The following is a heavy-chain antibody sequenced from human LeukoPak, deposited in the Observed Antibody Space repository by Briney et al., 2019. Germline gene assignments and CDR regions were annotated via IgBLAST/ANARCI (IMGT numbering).Heavy chain of an antibody. CDR1: GYTFTSYD. J-gene: IGHJ5*02. D-gene: IGHD3-10*01. V-gene: IGHV1-8*01. Sequence: ASVKVSCKASGYTFTSYDINWVRQATGQGLEWMGWMNPNSANTGYAQKFQGRVTMTRNTSISTAYMELSSLRSEDTAVYYCARVWSRREGGWFDPWGQGTLVTVSS. CDR2: MNPNSANT. CDR3: ARVWSRREGGWFDP.